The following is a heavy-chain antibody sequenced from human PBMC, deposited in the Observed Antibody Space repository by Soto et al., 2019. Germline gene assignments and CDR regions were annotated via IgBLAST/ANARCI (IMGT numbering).Heavy chain of an antibody. J-gene: IGHJ5*02. V-gene: IGHV4-31*02. D-gene: IGHD1-26*01. CDR1: GGSISSLNDY. CDR3: AREVSWTSAFDH. Sequence: QVQLEQSGPGLVKPSQTLSLTCKISGGSISSLNDYWRWIRQSPGEGLEWIGYIFDSGTAHYNPSLKGRVRISGDTSQSQFSLTIQSVTVADTAVYYCAREVSWTSAFDHWGQGIRVTVSS. CDR2: IFDSGTA.